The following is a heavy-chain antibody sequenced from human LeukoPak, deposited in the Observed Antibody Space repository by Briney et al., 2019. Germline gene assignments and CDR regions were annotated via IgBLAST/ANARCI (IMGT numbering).Heavy chain of an antibody. J-gene: IGHJ4*02. CDR2: ISYDGSNK. CDR3: ARGFVAVAGGGY. V-gene: IGHV3-30*04. CDR1: GFTFSSYA. D-gene: IGHD6-19*01. Sequence: GSLRLSCAASGFTFSSYAMHWVRQAPGKGLEWVAVISYDGSNKYYADSVKGRFTISRDNSKNTLYLQMNSLRAEDTAVYYCARGFVAVAGGGYWGQGTLVTVSS.